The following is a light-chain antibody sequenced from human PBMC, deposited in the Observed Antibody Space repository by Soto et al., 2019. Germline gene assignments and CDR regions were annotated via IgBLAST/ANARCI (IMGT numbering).Light chain of an antibody. CDR2: GNN. CDR1: SSNIGARFD. V-gene: IGLV1-40*01. CDR3: QSYDSRLSGSRV. J-gene: IGLJ3*02. Sequence: QSVLTQPPSVSGAPGQKVTISCTGSSSNIGARFDVHWYQLLSGTAPKLLIFGNNNRPSGVPDRFSGSKSGTSASLTITGLQAEDEADYYCQSYDSRLSGSRVFGGGTKLTVL.